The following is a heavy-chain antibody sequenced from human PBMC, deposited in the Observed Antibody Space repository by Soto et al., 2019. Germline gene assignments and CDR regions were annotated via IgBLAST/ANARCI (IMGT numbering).Heavy chain of an antibody. CDR3: ARDVELSALAPSDP. CDR2: INVGNGET. CDR1: GYIFTSHA. D-gene: IGHD1-7*01. V-gene: IGHV1-3*01. J-gene: IGHJ5*02. Sequence: QVQLLQSGAEVRKPGASVKITCKSSGYIFTSHAIHWLRRAPGQGPEWVGWINVGNGETKYSQIFQGRATISRDTSASTTYLEVRSLRSEDTAVYYCARDVELSALAPSDPWGQGTLVTVSS.